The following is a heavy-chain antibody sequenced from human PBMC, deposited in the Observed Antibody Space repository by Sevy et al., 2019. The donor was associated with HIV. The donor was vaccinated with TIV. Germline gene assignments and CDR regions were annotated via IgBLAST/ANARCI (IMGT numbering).Heavy chain of an antibody. CDR2: FDPEDGET. CDR3: ATGGFATYYDILTGDRKQDYGMDV. V-gene: IGHV1-24*01. Sequence: ASVKVSCKVSGYTLTELSMHWVRQAPGKGLEWMGGFDPEDGETIYAQKFQGRVTMTEDTSTDTAYMELSSLRSEDTAVCYCATGGFATYYDILTGDRKQDYGMDVWGQGTTVTVSS. CDR1: GYTLTELS. J-gene: IGHJ6*02. D-gene: IGHD3-9*01.